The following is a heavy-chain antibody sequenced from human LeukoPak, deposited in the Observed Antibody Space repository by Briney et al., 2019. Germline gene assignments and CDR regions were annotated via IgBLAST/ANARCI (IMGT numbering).Heavy chain of an antibody. CDR3: ARFGITVVRGGKYYFDY. CDR2: IYYSGAT. D-gene: IGHD3-10*01. J-gene: IGHJ4*02. Sequence: SETLSLTCTVSGDSIRNYYWSWIREPPGKGLEWSGHIYYSGATKYNPSLKSRITISVDTSKNQFSLMLSSVTAADTAVYYCARFGITVVRGGKYYFDYWGQGTLVTVSS. CDR1: GDSIRNYY. V-gene: IGHV4-59*08.